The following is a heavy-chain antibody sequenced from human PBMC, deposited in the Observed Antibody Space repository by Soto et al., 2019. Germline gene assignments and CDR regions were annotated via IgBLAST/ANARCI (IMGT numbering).Heavy chain of an antibody. Sequence: SETLSLTCTVSGGSISSYYWSWIRQPPGKGLEWIGYIYYSGSTNYNPSLKSRVTISVDTSKNQFSLKLSSVTAADTAVYYCARGLIVNWFDPWGQGTLVTVS. CDR2: IYYSGST. CDR3: ARGLIVNWFDP. CDR1: GGSISSYY. J-gene: IGHJ5*02. V-gene: IGHV4-59*01. D-gene: IGHD2-21*01.